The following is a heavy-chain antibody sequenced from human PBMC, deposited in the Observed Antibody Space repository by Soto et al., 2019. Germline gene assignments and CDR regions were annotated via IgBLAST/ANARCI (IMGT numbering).Heavy chain of an antibody. CDR3: ARSLTTVVMMDV. CDR2: IYCSGST. V-gene: IGHV4-39*01. Sequence: QLQLQESGPGLVKPSETLSLTCTVSGGSISSSSYYWGWIRQPPGKGLEWIGSIYCSGSTYYNPSRNSRITLSVNTSKNQFSLKPSSVTAADTAVYYCARSLTTVVMMDVWGQGTTVNVSS. D-gene: IGHD4-17*01. CDR1: GGSISSSSYY. J-gene: IGHJ6*02.